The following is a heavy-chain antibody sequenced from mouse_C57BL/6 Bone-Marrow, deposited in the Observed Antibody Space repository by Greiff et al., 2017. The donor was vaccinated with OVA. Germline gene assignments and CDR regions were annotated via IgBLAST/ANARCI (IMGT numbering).Heavy chain of an antibody. CDR1: GYTFTDYN. Sequence: EVQLQQSGPELVKPGASVKIPCKASGYTFTDYNMDWVKQSHGKSLEWIGDINPNNGGTIYNQKFKGKATLTVDESSSTAYMELRSLTSEDTAVYYCARDYGSPNWYFDVWGTGTTVTVSS. J-gene: IGHJ1*03. V-gene: IGHV1-18*01. CDR3: ARDYGSPNWYFDV. CDR2: INPNNGGT. D-gene: IGHD1-1*01.